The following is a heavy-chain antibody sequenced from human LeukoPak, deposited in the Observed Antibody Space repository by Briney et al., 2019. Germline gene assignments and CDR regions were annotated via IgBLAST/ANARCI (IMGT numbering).Heavy chain of an antibody. CDR3: ARDPRYCSSTSCYDYYYGMDV. V-gene: IGHV1-18*01. D-gene: IGHD2-2*01. CDR1: GYTFTSYG. J-gene: IGHJ6*02. Sequence: PGASVKVYCKASGYTFTSYGISWVRQAPGQGLEWMGWISAYNGNTNYAQKLQGRVTMTTDTSTSTAYMELRSLRSDDTAVYHCARDPRYCSSTSCYDYYYGMDVWGQGTTVTVSS. CDR2: ISAYNGNT.